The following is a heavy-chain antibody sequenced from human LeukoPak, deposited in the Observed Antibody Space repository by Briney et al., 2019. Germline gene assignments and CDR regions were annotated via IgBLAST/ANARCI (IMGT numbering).Heavy chain of an antibody. J-gene: IGHJ4*02. CDR2: INSDGSST. CDR1: AFTFSNYW. CDR3: AGGSIVVAGTRNSLDY. V-gene: IGHV3-74*03. D-gene: IGHD6-19*01. Sequence: GGSLRLSCAGSAFTFSNYWMHWVRHAPGKGLVWVSRINSDGSSTAYADSVKGRFTISRDNAKNTLHLQMSSLRAEDTAVYYCAGGSIVVAGTRNSLDYWGQGTLVTVSS.